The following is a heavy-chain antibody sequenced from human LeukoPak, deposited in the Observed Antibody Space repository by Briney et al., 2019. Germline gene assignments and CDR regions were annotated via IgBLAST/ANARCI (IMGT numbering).Heavy chain of an antibody. CDR3: AGERGEEYSSGWYKTNFFYN. V-gene: IGHV4-59*12. D-gene: IGHD6-19*01. CDR1: GGSISSYY. J-gene: IGHJ4*02. Sequence: PSETLSLTCTVSGGSISSYYWSWIRQPPGKGLEWIATADYSGGTYYNPSLESRVAISADMSKNQISLQLTSVTGADAAVYYCAGERGEEYSSGWYKTNFFYNWGQGIRVTVSS. CDR2: ADYSGGT.